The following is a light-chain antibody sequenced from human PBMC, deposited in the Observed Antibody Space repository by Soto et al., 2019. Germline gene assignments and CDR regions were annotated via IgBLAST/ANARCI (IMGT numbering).Light chain of an antibody. CDR2: GAS. CDR1: LSVSSSC. Sequence: EIVLTQSPGTLSLSPGERATLSCRASLSVSSSCLAWYQQKPGQAPRLLIYGASSRATGIPDRFSGSGSGTDFTLTISRLEPEDFAVYYCQQYGSSPLTFGGGAKVEIK. J-gene: IGKJ4*01. V-gene: IGKV3-20*01. CDR3: QQYGSSPLT.